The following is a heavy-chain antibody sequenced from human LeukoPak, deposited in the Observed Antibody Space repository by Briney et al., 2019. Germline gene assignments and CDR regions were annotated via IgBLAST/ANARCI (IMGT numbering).Heavy chain of an antibody. Sequence: GGSLRLSCAASGFTFSSYAMSWVRQAPGKGLEWVSAISGSDGSTYYADSVKGRFTISRDNSKNTLYLQMNSLRAEDTAVYYCAKDIVATMYYFDYWGQGTLVTVSS. CDR1: GFTFSSYA. CDR3: AKDIVATMYYFDY. CDR2: ISGSDGST. V-gene: IGHV3-23*01. J-gene: IGHJ4*02. D-gene: IGHD5-12*01.